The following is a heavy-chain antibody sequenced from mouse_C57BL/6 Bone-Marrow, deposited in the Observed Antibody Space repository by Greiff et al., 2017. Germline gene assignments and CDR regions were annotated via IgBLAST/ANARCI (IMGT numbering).Heavy chain of an antibody. CDR1: GYTFTDYY. V-gene: IGHV1-75*01. J-gene: IGHJ1*03. CDR3: ADYGSSYDWYFDV. Sequence: VQVVESGPELVKPGASVKISCKASGYTFTDYYINWVKQRPGQGLEWIGWIFPGSGSTYYNEKFKGKATLTVDKSSSTAYMLLSSLTSEDSAVYFCADYGSSYDWYFDVWGTGTTVTVSS. D-gene: IGHD1-1*01. CDR2: IFPGSGST.